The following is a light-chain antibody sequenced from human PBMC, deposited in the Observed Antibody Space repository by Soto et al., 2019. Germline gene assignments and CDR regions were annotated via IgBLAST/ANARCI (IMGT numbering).Light chain of an antibody. J-gene: IGLJ1*01. V-gene: IGLV2-14*01. CDR2: EVT. Sequence: SVLTQPASVSGSPGQSITISCTGTSSDVGGYNYVTWHQQHPGKAPKLRIHEVTRRPSGVSDRFSGSKSGNTASLTISGLQAEDEADYYCSSYTSSSTPYVFGTGTKVTVL. CDR1: SSDVGGYNY. CDR3: SSYTSSSTPYV.